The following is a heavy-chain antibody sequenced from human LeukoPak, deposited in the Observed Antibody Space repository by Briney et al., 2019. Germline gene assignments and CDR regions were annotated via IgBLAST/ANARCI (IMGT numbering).Heavy chain of an antibody. J-gene: IGHJ6*03. CDR2: INPNSGGT. D-gene: IGHD3-10*01. CDR1: GYTFTGYY. CDR3: ARERYTMVRGVLYYMDV. Sequence: GASVKVSCKASGYTFTGYYMHWVRQAPGQGLEWMGWINPNSGGTNYAQKFQGRVTMTRDTSISTAYMGLSRLRSDDTAVYYCARERYTMVRGVLYYMDVWGKGTTVTVSS. V-gene: IGHV1-2*02.